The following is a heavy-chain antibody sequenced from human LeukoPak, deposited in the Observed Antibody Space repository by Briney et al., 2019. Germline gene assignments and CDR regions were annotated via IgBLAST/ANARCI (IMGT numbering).Heavy chain of an antibody. D-gene: IGHD6-6*01. CDR1: GGTFTSYA. Sequence: SVKVSCKASGGTFTSYAISWVRHAPGQGLEWMGGIIPIFGTANYEQKFQGRVTITADESTSTAYMELSSLRSEDTAVYYCARDSSPSGGYYYYMDGWGKGTTVTVSS. CDR3: ARDSSPSGGYYYYMDG. CDR2: IIPIFGTA. J-gene: IGHJ6*03. V-gene: IGHV1-69*13.